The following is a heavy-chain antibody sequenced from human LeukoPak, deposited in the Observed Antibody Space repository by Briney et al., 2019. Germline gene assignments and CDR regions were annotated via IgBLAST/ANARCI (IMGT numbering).Heavy chain of an antibody. CDR1: GFTFDDYA. Sequence: GGSLRLSCEASGFTFDDYAMHWVRQAPGKGLEWVSGISWNSGSIGYADSVKGRFTISRDNAKNSLYLQMNSLRAEDTALYYCAKDMSLDTAMGKTYGMDVWGQGTTVTVSS. D-gene: IGHD5-18*01. CDR3: AKDMSLDTAMGKTYGMDV. CDR2: ISWNSGSI. V-gene: IGHV3-9*01. J-gene: IGHJ6*02.